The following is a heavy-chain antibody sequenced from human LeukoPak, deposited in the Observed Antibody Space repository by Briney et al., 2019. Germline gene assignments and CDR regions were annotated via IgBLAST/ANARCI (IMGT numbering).Heavy chain of an antibody. CDR1: GYTLTELS. CDR3: ARDLDIVVVPPAIRGLDY. V-gene: IGHV1-24*01. CDR2: FDPEDGET. J-gene: IGHJ4*02. D-gene: IGHD2-2*02. Sequence: ASVKVSCKVSGYTLTELSMHWVRQAPGKGLEWMGGFDPEDGETIYAQKFQGRVTMTEDTSTDTAYMELSSLRSEDTAVYYCARDLDIVVVPPAIRGLDYWGQGTLVTVSS.